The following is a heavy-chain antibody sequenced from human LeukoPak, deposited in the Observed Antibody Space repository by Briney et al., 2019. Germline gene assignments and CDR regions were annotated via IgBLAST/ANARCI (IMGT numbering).Heavy chain of an antibody. CDR1: GFTFTSYW. V-gene: IGHV3-74*01. CDR2: INSDGSST. J-gene: IGHJ4*02. D-gene: IGHD3-3*01. CDR3: ARDPYDFWSGFDY. Sequence: GGSLRLSCAASGFTFTSYWMHRVRQAPGKGLVWVSRINSDGSSTTYADSVKGRFTISRDNAKNTLYLQMNSLRVEDTAVYYCARDPYDFWSGFDYWGQGTLVTVSS.